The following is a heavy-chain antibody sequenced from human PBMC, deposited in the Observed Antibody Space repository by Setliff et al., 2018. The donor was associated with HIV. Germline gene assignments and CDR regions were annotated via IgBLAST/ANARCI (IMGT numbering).Heavy chain of an antibody. CDR3: ARGRHYSSSAPFGIDF. CDR1: GYSISSGYY. D-gene: IGHD6-6*01. V-gene: IGHV4-38-2*01. J-gene: IGHJ4*02. CDR2: IYHSGST. Sequence: SETLSLTCAVSGYSISSGYYWGWIRQPPGKGLEWVGTIYHSGSTYYNPSLKSRVTISVDTSQNQFSLRLSSVTAADTALYYCARGRHYSSSAPFGIDFWGQGTLVTVSS.